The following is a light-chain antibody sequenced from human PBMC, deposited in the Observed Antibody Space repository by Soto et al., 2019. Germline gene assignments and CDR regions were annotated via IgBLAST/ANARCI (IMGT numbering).Light chain of an antibody. V-gene: IGKV1-39*01. CDR2: AAS. CDR3: QQNAITPPWT. Sequence: QLTQSPSSLSASVGDRVIITCRASQSVSRSLNWYQQKAGQAPKLLIYAASTLHSGVPSRFSGSGSGTAFTLTISSLQAEDFATYYCQQNAITPPWTFGQGTKVDVK. CDR1: QSVSRS. J-gene: IGKJ1*01.